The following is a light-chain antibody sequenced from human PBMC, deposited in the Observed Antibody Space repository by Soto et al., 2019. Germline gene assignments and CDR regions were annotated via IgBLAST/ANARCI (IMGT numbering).Light chain of an antibody. CDR1: QSIGYY. CDR3: QQRGNWPPTWT. Sequence: EIVLTQSPATLSLSPGERATLSCRASQSIGYYLAWYQEKPGQAPRLLIYDASIRATGIPARFSGSWSGTDFTLTINGLEPEDSAVYYCQQRGNWPPTWTVGQGTKV. V-gene: IGKV3-11*01. J-gene: IGKJ1*01. CDR2: DAS.